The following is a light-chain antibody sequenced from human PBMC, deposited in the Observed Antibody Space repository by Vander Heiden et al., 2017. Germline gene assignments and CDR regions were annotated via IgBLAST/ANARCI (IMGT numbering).Light chain of an antibody. CDR1: QDISNY. V-gene: IGKV1-33*01. Sequence: DIQMTQSPSSLSASVGDRVTITCQARQDISNYLNWYQQKPGKAPKLLIYGASNLETGVPSRFSGSGSGTDFTFTISSLQPEDIATYYCQQYDNLLSITFGQGTRLEIK. CDR2: GAS. CDR3: QQYDNLLSIT. J-gene: IGKJ5*01.